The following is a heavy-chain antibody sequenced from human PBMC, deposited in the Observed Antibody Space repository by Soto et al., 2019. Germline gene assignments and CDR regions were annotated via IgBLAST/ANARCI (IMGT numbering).Heavy chain of an antibody. V-gene: IGHV1-69*13. CDR2: IIPIVGTA. J-gene: IGHJ3*02. Sequence: GASVKVSCKASGGTFSSYAISWVRQAPGQGLEWMGGIIPIVGTANYAQKFQGRVTITADESTSTAYMELSSLRSEDTAVYYCAGDCGGYCGGDCFGRGYGFDIWGQGTMVTVSS. CDR1: GGTFSSYA. D-gene: IGHD2-21*02. CDR3: AGDCGGYCGGDCFGRGYGFDI.